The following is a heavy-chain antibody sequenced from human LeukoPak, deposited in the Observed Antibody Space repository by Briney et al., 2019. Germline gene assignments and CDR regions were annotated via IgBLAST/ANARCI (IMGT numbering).Heavy chain of an antibody. CDR2: ICPGDSDT. CDR3: ARLSDSSGYYPTGDY. CDR1: GYSFTSYW. D-gene: IGHD3-22*01. V-gene: IGHV5-51*01. J-gene: IGHJ4*02. Sequence: GESLKISCQGSGYSFTSYWIGWVRQMPGKGLEWMGIICPGDSDTRYSPSFQGQVTISADKSISTAYLQWSSLKASDTAMYYCARLSDSSGYYPTGDYWGQGTLVTVSS.